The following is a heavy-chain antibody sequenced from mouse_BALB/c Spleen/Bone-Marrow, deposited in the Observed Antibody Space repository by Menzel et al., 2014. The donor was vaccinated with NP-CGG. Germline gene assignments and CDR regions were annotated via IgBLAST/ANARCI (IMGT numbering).Heavy chain of an antibody. J-gene: IGHJ2*01. D-gene: IGHD1-1*01. V-gene: IGHV5-17*02. Sequence: EVNLVESGGGLVQPGGSRKLPCAASGFTFSSFAMHWVRQAPEKGLEWVAYISSGSSTIYYADTVMGRFTISRDNPKNTLFLQMTSLRSEDTAMYYCARSGSSSGYFDYWGQGTTLTVSS. CDR3: ARSGSSSGYFDY. CDR1: GFTFSSFA. CDR2: ISSGSSTI.